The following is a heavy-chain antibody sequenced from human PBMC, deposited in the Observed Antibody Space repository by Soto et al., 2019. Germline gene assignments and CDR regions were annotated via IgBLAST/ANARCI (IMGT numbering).Heavy chain of an antibody. V-gene: IGHV1-69*13. CDR1: GGTFSSYA. CDR3: AREGRWLQSNFDY. CDR2: IIPIFGTA. Sequence: SVKVSCKASGGTFSSYAISWVRQAPGQGLEWMGGIIPIFGTANYAQKFQGRVTITADESTSTAYMELSSLRSEDTAVYYCAREGRWLQSNFDYWGQGTLVTVSS. J-gene: IGHJ4*02. D-gene: IGHD5-12*01.